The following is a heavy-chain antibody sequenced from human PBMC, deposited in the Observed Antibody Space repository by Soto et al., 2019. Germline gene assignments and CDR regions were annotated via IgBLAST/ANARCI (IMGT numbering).Heavy chain of an antibody. Sequence: EVQLVESGGGLVKPGGSLRLSCAASGFTFSSYSMNWVRQAPGKGLEWVSSISSSSSYIYYADSVKGRFTISRDNAKNSLYLQMNSLRAEDTAVYYCARGLYYYDSSCYYFAWGQGTLVTVSS. V-gene: IGHV3-21*01. CDR2: ISSSSSYI. CDR1: GFTFSSYS. D-gene: IGHD3-22*01. J-gene: IGHJ4*02. CDR3: ARGLYYYDSSCYYFA.